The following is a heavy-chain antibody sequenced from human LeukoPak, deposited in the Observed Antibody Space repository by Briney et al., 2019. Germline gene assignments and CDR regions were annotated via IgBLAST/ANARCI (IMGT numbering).Heavy chain of an antibody. D-gene: IGHD6-19*01. Sequence: VASAKVSCKASGYTFTSYDINWVRQATGQGLEWMGWMNPNSGNTGYAQKFQGRVTMTRNTSISTAYMELSSLRSEDTAVYYCARLSAVAGYYYYYMDVWGKGTTVTVSS. CDR1: GYTFTSYD. CDR3: ARLSAVAGYYYYYMDV. CDR2: MNPNSGNT. V-gene: IGHV1-8*01. J-gene: IGHJ6*03.